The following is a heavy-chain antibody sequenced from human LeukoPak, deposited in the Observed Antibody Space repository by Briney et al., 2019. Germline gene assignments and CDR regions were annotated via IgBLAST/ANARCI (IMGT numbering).Heavy chain of an antibody. CDR3: AKVAKYYYGPETFYFFEQ. CDR2: INQDGTET. V-gene: IGHV3-7*01. D-gene: IGHD3-10*01. CDR1: GFPFSTYW. Sequence: GESLRLSCAASGFPFSTYWMSWVRQAPGKGLEWVANINQDGTETYYVDSVKGRFTISRDYAKNSLYLQMNSLRVEDTAVYFCAKVAKYYYGPETFYFFEQWGQGTPVTASS. J-gene: IGHJ4*02.